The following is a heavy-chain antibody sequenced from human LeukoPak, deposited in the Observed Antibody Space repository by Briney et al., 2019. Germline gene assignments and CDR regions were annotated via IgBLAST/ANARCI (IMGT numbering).Heavy chain of an antibody. V-gene: IGHV4-59*01. CDR2: ISDIGSI. D-gene: IGHD5-18*01. J-gene: IGHJ4*02. Sequence: PSETLSLTCTVSGGSISSYYWSWIRQPPGKGLEWIAYISDIGSINYNPSLKSRVTISLDTSKNQFSLKLSSVTAADTAVYYCARVMPAGFSYGAADSWGQGTLVTVSS. CDR3: ARVMPAGFSYGAADS. CDR1: GGSISSYY.